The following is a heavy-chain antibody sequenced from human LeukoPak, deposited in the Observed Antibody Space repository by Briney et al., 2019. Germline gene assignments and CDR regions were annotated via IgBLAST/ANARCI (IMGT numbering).Heavy chain of an antibody. CDR3: AVRWFGELYPYY. CDR2: INPNSGGT. D-gene: IGHD3-10*01. CDR1: GYTFTGYY. J-gene: IGHJ4*02. V-gene: IGHV1-2*02. Sequence: RASVKASCKASGYTFTGYYMHWVRQAPGQGLEWMGWINPNSGGTNCAQEFQGRVTMTRDTSISTAYMELSRLRSDDTAVYYCAVRWFGELYPYYWGQGTLVTVSS.